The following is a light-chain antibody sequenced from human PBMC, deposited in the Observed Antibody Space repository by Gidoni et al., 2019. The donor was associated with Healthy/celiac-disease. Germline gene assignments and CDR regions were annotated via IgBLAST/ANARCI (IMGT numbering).Light chain of an antibody. V-gene: IGKV1-5*03. J-gene: IGKJ1*01. CDR1: QSISSW. Sequence: DIQMTQYPSTMSASVGDRVTITCRASQSISSWLAWYQQKPGKAPKLLIYKASSLESGVPSRFSGSVSGTEFTLTISSLHPDDFATYYCQQYNSYSRTFGQGTKVEIK. CDR2: KAS. CDR3: QQYNSYSRT.